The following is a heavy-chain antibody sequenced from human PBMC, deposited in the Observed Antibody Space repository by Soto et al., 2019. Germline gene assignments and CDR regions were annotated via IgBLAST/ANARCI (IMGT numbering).Heavy chain of an antibody. D-gene: IGHD2-15*01. CDR2: SSYDGRET. J-gene: IGHJ4*02. Sequence: GGSLRLCCAASDFDCSSYGIHCVRQAPGKGLEWVAASSYDGRETFYADSAKGRFTVSKEMSKNTAFLQMNALRHEDTAVYFCARDSRWPILNSDIWGPGTLLTV. V-gene: IGHV3-30*03. CDR1: DFDCSSYG. CDR3: ARDSRWPILNSDI.